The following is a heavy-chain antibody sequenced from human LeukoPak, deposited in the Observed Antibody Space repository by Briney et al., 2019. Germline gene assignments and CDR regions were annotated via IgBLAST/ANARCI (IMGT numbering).Heavy chain of an antibody. CDR3: ARSAYSSGWHFDY. V-gene: IGHV4-59*11. CDR2: IYYSGST. Sequence: PSETLSLTCTVSGGSISSHYWSWIRQPPGKGLEWIGYIYYSGSTNYNPSLKSRVTISVDTSKNQFSLKLSSVTAADTAVYYCARSAYSSGWHFDYWGQGTLVTVSS. J-gene: IGHJ4*02. D-gene: IGHD6-19*01. CDR1: GGSISSHY.